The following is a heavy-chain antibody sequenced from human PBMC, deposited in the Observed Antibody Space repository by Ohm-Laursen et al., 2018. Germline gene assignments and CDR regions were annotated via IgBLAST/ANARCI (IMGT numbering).Heavy chain of an antibody. V-gene: IGHV1-18*01. Sequence: SSVKVSCNASGYTFDSFGITWVRQAPGQGLEWMGWISPYSGQTKYALKLQGRVTMTTDTSTSTAYMDVRGLRSDDTAVYYCARGDTYGFDYWGQGTLVTVSS. CDR1: GYTFDSFG. CDR2: ISPYSGQT. D-gene: IGHD3-10*01. CDR3: ARGDTYGFDY. J-gene: IGHJ4*02.